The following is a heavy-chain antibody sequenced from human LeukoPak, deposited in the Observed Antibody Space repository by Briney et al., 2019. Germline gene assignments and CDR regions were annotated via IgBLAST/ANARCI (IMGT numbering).Heavy chain of an antibody. Sequence: GASVKVSCKASGYTFTTFGISWMRQAPGQGLEWMGWIYPYNGNTHYAQKFQGRVTMTTDTSTTTAYMELRSLRSDDTALYYCAREPPYRSSERPLDPWGQGTLVTVSS. CDR2: IYPYNGNT. V-gene: IGHV1-18*01. CDR3: AREPPYRSSERPLDP. D-gene: IGHD4-11*01. J-gene: IGHJ5*02. CDR1: GYTFTTFG.